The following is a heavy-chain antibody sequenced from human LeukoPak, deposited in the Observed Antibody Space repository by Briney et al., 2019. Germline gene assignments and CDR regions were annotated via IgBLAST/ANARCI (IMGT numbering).Heavy chain of an antibody. D-gene: IGHD2-15*01. CDR1: GGSINSGSYY. Sequence: SETLSLTCTVSGGSINSGSYYWSWIRQPAGKGLEWIGRIDTSGSTNYNPSLKSRVTISVDTSKNQFSLKLSSVTAADTAVYYCARVGVVAAIGYYYYMDVWGKGTTVTVSS. V-gene: IGHV4-61*02. J-gene: IGHJ6*03. CDR2: IDTSGST. CDR3: ARVGVVAAIGYYYYMDV.